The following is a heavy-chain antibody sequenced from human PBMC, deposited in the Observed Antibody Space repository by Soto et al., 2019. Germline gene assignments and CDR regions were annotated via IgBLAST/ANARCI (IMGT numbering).Heavy chain of an antibody. J-gene: IGHJ3*02. CDR1: GFTFNSYW. V-gene: IGHV3-7*01. D-gene: IGHD3-10*01. CDR3: ARGGRPDI. Sequence: GGSLRLSCAASGFTFNSYWMSWVRQAPGKGLEWVANIKQDGSDKYYVDSVKGRFTISRDNTKNSLYLQMNSLRVDDTAVYYCARGGRPDIWGQGTMVTVSS. CDR2: IKQDGSDK.